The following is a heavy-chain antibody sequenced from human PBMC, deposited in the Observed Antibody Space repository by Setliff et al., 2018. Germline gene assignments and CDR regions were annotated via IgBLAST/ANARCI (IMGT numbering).Heavy chain of an antibody. J-gene: IGHJ2*01. Sequence: SETLSLTCTVSGGSISGYYWNWIRQTPEMRLEWIGHIHFSGNTHFNPSLMSRVTMSVDASKNQFSLNVNSVTPADTAVYYCVRGGSAWAWNYDLWGRGTLVTVSS. CDR1: GGSISGYY. V-gene: IGHV4-59*01. D-gene: IGHD3-16*01. CDR3: VRGGSAWAWNYDL. CDR2: IHFSGNT.